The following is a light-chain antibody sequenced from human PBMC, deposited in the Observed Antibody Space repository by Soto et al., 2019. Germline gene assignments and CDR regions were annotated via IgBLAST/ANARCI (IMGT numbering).Light chain of an antibody. J-gene: IGKJ2*01. Sequence: DIQMTQSPSPVSASVGDGVTITCRASQSIRTWLAWYQQKPGNPPKLLIYDASTLESGVSSGFSGSGSGTEFTLTISSLQPDDFATYYCQQYNSYPYTFGQGTKLEIK. CDR2: DAS. CDR3: QQYNSYPYT. V-gene: IGKV1-5*01. CDR1: QSIRTW.